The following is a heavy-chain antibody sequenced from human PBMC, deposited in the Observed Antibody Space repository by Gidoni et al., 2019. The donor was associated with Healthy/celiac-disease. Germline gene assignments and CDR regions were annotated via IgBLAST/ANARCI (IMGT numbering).Heavy chain of an antibody. CDR2: INPNSGST. CDR3: ARDLGTGYTYFDY. CDR1: GYIFTGYY. J-gene: IGHJ4*02. V-gene: IGHV1-2*02. D-gene: IGHD7-27*01. Sequence: QVQLVQSGAEVKKPGASVKVSCKASGYIFTGYYIHWVRQAPGQGFEWMGWINPNSGSTNYAQKFQGRVTMTRDMSISTAYMELTSLRSDDTAVYHCARDLGTGYTYFDYWGQGTLLTVSS.